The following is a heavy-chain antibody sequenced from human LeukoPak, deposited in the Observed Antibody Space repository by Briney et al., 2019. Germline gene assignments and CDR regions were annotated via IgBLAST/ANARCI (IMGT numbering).Heavy chain of an antibody. J-gene: IGHJ3*02. Sequence: PGGSLRLSCAASGFTFSSYAMSWVRQAPGKGLEWVSSISSSSSYIYYADSVKGRFTISRDNAKNSLYLQTNSLRAEDTAVYYCARDRTQWELSPEAFDIWGQGTMVTVSS. D-gene: IGHD1-26*01. CDR3: ARDRTQWELSPEAFDI. CDR1: GFTFSSYA. CDR2: ISSSSSYI. V-gene: IGHV3-21*01.